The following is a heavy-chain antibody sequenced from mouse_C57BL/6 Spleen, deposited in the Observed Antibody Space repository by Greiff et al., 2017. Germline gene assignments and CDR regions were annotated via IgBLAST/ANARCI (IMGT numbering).Heavy chain of an antibody. CDR1: GYTFTSYW. J-gene: IGHJ4*01. CDR3: ARGEFHYYGSSYDAMDY. V-gene: IGHV1-72*01. D-gene: IGHD1-1*01. CDR2: IDPNSGGT. Sequence: QVQLKQPGAELVKPGASVKLSCKASGYTFTSYWMHWVKQRPGRGLEWIGRIDPNSGGTKYNEKFKSKATLTVDKPSSTAYMQLSSLTSEDSAVYYCARGEFHYYGSSYDAMDYWGQGTSVTVSS.